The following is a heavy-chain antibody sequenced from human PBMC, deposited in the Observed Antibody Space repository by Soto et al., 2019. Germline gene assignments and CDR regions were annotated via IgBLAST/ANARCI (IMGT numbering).Heavy chain of an antibody. J-gene: IGHJ6*02. CDR3: AKGGSGNYLTYYYYYGMDV. Sequence: LRLSCSASGFNLSNNGMHWVRQAPGKGLEWVAVITYDGNNKYYADSVKGRFTITRDNSKNTVYLEMNNLRAEDTAMYYCAKGGSGNYLTYYYYYGMDVWGQGTTVTVSS. D-gene: IGHD3-22*01. V-gene: IGHV3-30*18. CDR2: ITYDGNNK. CDR1: GFNLSNNG.